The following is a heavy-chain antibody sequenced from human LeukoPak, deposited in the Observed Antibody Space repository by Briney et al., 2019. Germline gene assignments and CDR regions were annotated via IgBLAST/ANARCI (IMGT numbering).Heavy chain of an antibody. Sequence: ASVKVSCKASGGTFSSYAISWVRQAPGQGLEWMGGIILIFGTANYAQKFQGRVTITADESTSTAYMELSSLRSEDTAVYYCAREYYYGSGSYPDLTVDYWGQGTLVTVSS. CDR3: AREYYYGSGSYPDLTVDY. CDR1: GGTFSSYA. J-gene: IGHJ4*02. V-gene: IGHV1-69*13. D-gene: IGHD3-10*01. CDR2: IILIFGTA.